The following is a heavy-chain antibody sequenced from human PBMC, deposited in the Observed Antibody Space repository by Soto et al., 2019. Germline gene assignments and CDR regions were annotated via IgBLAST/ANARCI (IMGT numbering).Heavy chain of an antibody. CDR2: IYDSGST. V-gene: IGHV4-61*08. CDR3: ASAPMFGKREYSGYDNPYTFEY. J-gene: IGHJ4*02. Sequence: PWDTLSLTFTVSCGSISSGGDYWSFNSHHPGKCLDWMGYIYDSGSTNSNPSLKSRVTISVDTSKNQFSLKLSSVTAADTAVYYCASAPMFGKREYSGYDNPYTFEYWGQGTLVTVSS. D-gene: IGHD5-12*01. CDR1: CGSISSGGDY.